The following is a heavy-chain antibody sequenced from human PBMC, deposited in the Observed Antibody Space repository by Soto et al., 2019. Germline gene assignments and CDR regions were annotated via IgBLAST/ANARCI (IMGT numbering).Heavy chain of an antibody. CDR2: ISDYNGNT. J-gene: IGHJ6*02. Sequence: QVQLVQSGAEVKKPGASVKVSCKASGYSFTTYGISWVRQAPGQGLEWMGWISDYNGNTNYEKKFQGRVTMTTDTSTRTAYMERKSLRSDDTAVYYCAREGYYAGSEIYSPPRYYGMDVWGQGTTVTVS. CDR3: AREGYYAGSEIYSPPRYYGMDV. D-gene: IGHD3-10*01. V-gene: IGHV1-18*01. CDR1: GYSFTTYG.